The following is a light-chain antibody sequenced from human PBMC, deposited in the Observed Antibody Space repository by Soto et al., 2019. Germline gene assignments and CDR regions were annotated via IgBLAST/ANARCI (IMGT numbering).Light chain of an antibody. J-gene: IGKJ4*01. V-gene: IGKV3-20*01. CDR3: QQYGSSPHT. Sequence: EIVLTQSPDTLSLSPGERATLSCRASQSVRSNYLAWYQQKPGQAPRFLIYDASSRATGIPDRFSGSGSGTDFTLTISSLEPEDFAVYYCQQYGSSPHTFGGGTKVEIK. CDR2: DAS. CDR1: QSVRSNY.